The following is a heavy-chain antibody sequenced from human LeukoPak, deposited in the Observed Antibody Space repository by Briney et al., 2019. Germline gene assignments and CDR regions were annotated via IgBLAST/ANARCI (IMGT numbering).Heavy chain of an antibody. CDR2: NSWDGGST. CDR1: GFTFDDYA. D-gene: IGHD4-23*01. Sequence: GGSLRLSCAASGFTFDDYAMHWVRQAPGKGLEWVSLNSWDGGSTYYADSVKGRFTISRDNSKNSLYLQMNSLRAEDTALYYCAKDIGGGNRGYFDYWGQGTLVTVSS. CDR3: AKDIGGGNRGYFDY. V-gene: IGHV3-43D*03. J-gene: IGHJ4*02.